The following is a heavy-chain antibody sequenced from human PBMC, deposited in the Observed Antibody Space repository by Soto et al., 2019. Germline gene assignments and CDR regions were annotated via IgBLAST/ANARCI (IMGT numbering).Heavy chain of an antibody. CDR2: INPNSGGA. D-gene: IGHD1-26*01. CDR3: FIVHVGAMSSTDI. J-gene: IGHJ3*02. V-gene: IGHV1-2*02. CDR1: GDTFTDYY. Sequence: ASVKVSCKASGDTFTDYYINWVRQAPGQGLECMGWINPNSGGADYAQKFQGRVTVTRDTSISTAYMELTRLRSDDTAVHYCFIVHVGAMSSTDISGPGIILTVS.